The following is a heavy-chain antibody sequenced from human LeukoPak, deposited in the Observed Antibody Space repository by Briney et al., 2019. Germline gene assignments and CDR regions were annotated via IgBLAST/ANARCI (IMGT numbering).Heavy chain of an antibody. CDR3: AKGGEPYYYFYYMDV. V-gene: IGHV3-9*01. J-gene: IGHJ6*03. D-gene: IGHD1-14*01. CDR1: GFTFDDYA. Sequence: AGGSLRLSCAVTGFTFDDYAMHWVRQPPGKGLEWVSGINWNGGSVGYADSVKGRFTISRDNSKSTLYLQMHSLTAEDTAVYYCAKGGEPYYYFYYMDVWGKGTTVTVAS. CDR2: INWNGGSV.